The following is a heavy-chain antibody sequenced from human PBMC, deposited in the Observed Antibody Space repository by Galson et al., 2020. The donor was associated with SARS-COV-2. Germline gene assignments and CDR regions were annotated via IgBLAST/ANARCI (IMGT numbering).Heavy chain of an antibody. Sequence: SETLSLTCTVSGGSISSGDYYWSWIRQPPGKGLEWIGYIYYSGSTYYNPSLKSRVTISVDTSKNQFSLKLSSVTAADTAVYYCARLTVRFLEWYLSYFDYWGQGTLVTVSS. CDR2: IYYSGST. D-gene: IGHD3-3*01. V-gene: IGHV4-30-4*01. J-gene: IGHJ4*02. CDR1: GGSISSGDYY. CDR3: ARLTVRFLEWYLSYFDY.